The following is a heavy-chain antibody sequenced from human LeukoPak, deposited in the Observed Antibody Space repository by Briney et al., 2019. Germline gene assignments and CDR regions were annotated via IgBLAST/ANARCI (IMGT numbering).Heavy chain of an antibody. CDR2: IIPIFGTA. V-gene: IGHV1-69*05. J-gene: IGHJ5*02. Sequence: TSVKVSCKASGGTFSSYAISWVRQAPGQGLEWMGRIIPIFGTANYAQKFQGRVTITTDESTSTAYMELSSLRSEDTAVYYCASDDSSGYLGWFDPWGQGTLVAVSS. D-gene: IGHD3-22*01. CDR1: GGTFSSYA. CDR3: ASDDSSGYLGWFDP.